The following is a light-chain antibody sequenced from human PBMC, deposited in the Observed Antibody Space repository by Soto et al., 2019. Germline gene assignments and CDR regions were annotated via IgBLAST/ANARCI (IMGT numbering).Light chain of an antibody. J-gene: IGLJ1*01. CDR3: CSYAGIYPYV. Sequence: QSALTQPRSVSGSPGQSVTISCTGTSSDVGGYNYVSWYQLHPGKAPKLIIYDVSKRPSGVPDRFSGSKSGNTASLTISGLQAEDEAGYYCCSYAGIYPYVFGTGTQLTVL. CDR2: DVS. V-gene: IGLV2-11*01. CDR1: SSDVGGYNY.